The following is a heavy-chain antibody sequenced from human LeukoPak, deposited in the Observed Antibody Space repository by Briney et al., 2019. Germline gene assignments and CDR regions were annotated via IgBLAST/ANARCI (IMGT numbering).Heavy chain of an antibody. J-gene: IGHJ4*02. V-gene: IGHV4-38-2*01. D-gene: IGHD4-17*01. CDR2: IYYSGST. CDR3: ARRGGDYSIDY. Sequence: SETLSLTCAVSGYSISSGYYWGWIRQPPRKGLEWIGSIYYSGSTYYNPSLKSQVTISVDTSKNQFSLKVSSVTAADTAVYYCARRGGDYSIDYWGQGTLVTVSS. CDR1: GYSISSGYY.